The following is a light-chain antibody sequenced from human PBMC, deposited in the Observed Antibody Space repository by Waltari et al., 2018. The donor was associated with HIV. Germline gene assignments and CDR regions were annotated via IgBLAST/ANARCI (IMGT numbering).Light chain of an antibody. J-gene: IGKJ4*01. V-gene: IGKV3-15*01. CDR3: HQYNKWPRGT. CDR2: GAS. CDR1: QSVGSY. Sequence: VMTQSPATLSVSPGGRATLSCRASQSVGSYLAWYQQKPGQAPRLLIYGASTMATGIPTRFSGSGSGTDFTLTISSLQSEDFAVYYCHQYNKWPRGTFGGGTKVEV.